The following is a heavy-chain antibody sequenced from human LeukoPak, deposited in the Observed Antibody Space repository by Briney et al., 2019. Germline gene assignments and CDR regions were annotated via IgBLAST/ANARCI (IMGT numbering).Heavy chain of an antibody. V-gene: IGHV1-18*01. CDR3: ARDDWDYDFWSGPAAPRRGPYYFDY. J-gene: IGHJ4*02. Sequence: GASVKVSCKASGYTFTSYGISWVRQAPGQGLEWMGWISAYNGNTNYAQKLQGRVTMTTDTSTSTAYMELRSLRSDDTAVYYCARDDWDYDFWSGPAAPRRGPYYFDYWGQGTLVTVSS. D-gene: IGHD3-3*01. CDR2: ISAYNGNT. CDR1: GYTFTSYG.